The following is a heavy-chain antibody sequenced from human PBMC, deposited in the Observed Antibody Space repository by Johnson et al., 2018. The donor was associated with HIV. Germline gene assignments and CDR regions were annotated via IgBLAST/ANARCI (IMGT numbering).Heavy chain of an antibody. CDR2: ISSDESYI. CDR1: GFTFSNYA. Sequence: MHLVESGGGVVQPGGSLRLSCAASGFTFSNYAMHWVRQAPGKGLEWVAVISSDESYIHYGDSVKGRFIVSKDNSKNTLYLQMSSLRAEDTAVYYCAREGAPSARDFGAFDIWGQGTMVTVSS. CDR3: AREGAPSARDFGAFDI. J-gene: IGHJ3*02. D-gene: IGHD1-26*01. V-gene: IGHV3-30*19.